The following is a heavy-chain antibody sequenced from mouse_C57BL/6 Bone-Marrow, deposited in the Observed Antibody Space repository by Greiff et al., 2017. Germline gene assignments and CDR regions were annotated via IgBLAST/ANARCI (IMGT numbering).Heavy chain of an antibody. CDR1: EYEFPSHD. CDR2: ITSDGGST. D-gene: IGHD2-3*01. CDR3: ASDGYAWFAY. V-gene: IGHV5-2*03. J-gene: IGHJ3*01. Sequence: EVKLQESGGGLVQPGESLKLSCESNEYEFPSHDMSWVRKTPEKRLELVAAITSDGGSTYYPDTMERRFIISRDNTKKTLYLQMSSLRSEDTALYYCASDGYAWFAYWGQGTLVTVSA.